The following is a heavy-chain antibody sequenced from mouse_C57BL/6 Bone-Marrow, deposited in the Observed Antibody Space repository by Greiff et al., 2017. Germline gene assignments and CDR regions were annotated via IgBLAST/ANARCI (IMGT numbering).Heavy chain of an antibody. CDR1: GFTFSDYG. D-gene: IGHD1-1*02. CDR2: ISSGSSTI. J-gene: IGHJ4*01. CDR3: ARLLWSYAMDY. V-gene: IGHV5-17*01. Sequence: EVQVVESGGGLVKPGGSLKLSCAASGFTFSDYGMHWVRQAPEKGLEWVAYISSGSSTIYYADTVKGRFTISRDNAKNTLFLQMTSLRSEDTAMYYCARLLWSYAMDYWGQGTSVTVSS.